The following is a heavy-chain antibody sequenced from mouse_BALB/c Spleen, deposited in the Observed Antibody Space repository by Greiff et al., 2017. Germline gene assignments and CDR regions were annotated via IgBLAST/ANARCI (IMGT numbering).Heavy chain of an antibody. CDR1: GYTFTSYY. V-gene: IGHV14-1*02. Sequence: VQLQQPGAELVKPGASVKLSCKASGYTFTSYYMHWVKQRPEQGLEWIGWIDPENGNTIYDPKFQGKASITADTSSNTAYLQLSSLTSEDTAVYCCARGTTATEAMDYWGQGTSVTVSS. D-gene: IGHD1-2*01. J-gene: IGHJ4*01. CDR2: IDPENGNT. CDR3: ARGTTATEAMDY.